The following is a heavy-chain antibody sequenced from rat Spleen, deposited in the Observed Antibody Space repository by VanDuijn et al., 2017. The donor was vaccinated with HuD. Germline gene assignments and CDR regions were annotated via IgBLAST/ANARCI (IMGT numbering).Heavy chain of an antibody. V-gene: IGHV5S23*01. CDR1: GFTFSNTG. CDR2: ISPSGGST. CDR3: ARRHYGYTDYFDY. J-gene: IGHJ2*01. Sequence: EVQLVESGGGLVQPGRSLKLSCAASGFTFSNTGMVWVRQTPTKGLEWVASISPSGGSTYYRDSVKGRFTISRDNAKSTLYLQMDSLRSEDTATYYCARRHYGYTDYFDYWGQGVMVTVSS. D-gene: IGHD1-9*01.